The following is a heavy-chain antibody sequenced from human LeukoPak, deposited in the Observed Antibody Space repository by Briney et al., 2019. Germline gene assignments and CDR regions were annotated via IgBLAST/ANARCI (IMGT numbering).Heavy chain of an antibody. CDR2: IWYDGNNK. D-gene: IGHD1-7*01. Sequence: GGSLRLSCAASGFTFSSYGMHWVRQAPGKGLEWVAVIWYDGNNKYYADSAKGRFTISRDNSKNTLYLEMNSLRGEDTAVYYCARGKTSPGSWGQGTLVTVSS. J-gene: IGHJ5*02. CDR1: GFTFSSYG. V-gene: IGHV3-33*01. CDR3: ARGKTSPGS.